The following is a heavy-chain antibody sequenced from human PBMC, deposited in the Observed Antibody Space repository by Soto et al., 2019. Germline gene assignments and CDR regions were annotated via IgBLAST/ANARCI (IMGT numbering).Heavy chain of an antibody. D-gene: IGHD6-19*01. Sequence: EVQLVESGGGLVQPGGSLRLSCAASGFTFSSYWMSWVRQAPGKGLEWVANIKQDGSEKYYVDSVKGRFTISRDNAKNSRDLELNSLRAEDTAVYYCARVDSSGWYVTDYYYGMDVWGQGTTVTVSS. V-gene: IGHV3-7*01. CDR1: GFTFSSYW. J-gene: IGHJ6*02. CDR3: ARVDSSGWYVTDYYYGMDV. CDR2: IKQDGSEK.